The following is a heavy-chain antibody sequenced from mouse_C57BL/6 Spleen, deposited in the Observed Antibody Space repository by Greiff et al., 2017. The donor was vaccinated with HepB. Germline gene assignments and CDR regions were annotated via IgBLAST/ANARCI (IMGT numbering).Heavy chain of an antibody. CDR3: ARWGDGYYGMDY. CDR2: IYPGDGDT. J-gene: IGHJ4*01. Sequence: VQLQQSGPELVKPGASVKISCKASGYAFSSSWMNWVKQRPGKGLEWIGRIYPGDGDTNYNGKFKGKATLTADKSSSTAYMQLSSLTSEDSAVYFCARWGDGYYGMDYWGQGTSVTVSS. CDR1: GYAFSSSW. D-gene: IGHD2-3*01. V-gene: IGHV1-82*01.